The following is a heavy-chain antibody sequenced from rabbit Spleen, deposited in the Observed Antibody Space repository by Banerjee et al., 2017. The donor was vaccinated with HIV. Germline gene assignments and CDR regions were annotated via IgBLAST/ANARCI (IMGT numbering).Heavy chain of an antibody. Sequence: EESGGGLVKPGASLTLTCTASGVSFSFSSYLCWVRQAPGKGLEWIACIEVGSSDFTYFATWAKGRFTISQTSSTTVTLQVTRLTAADTATYFCARDTSSSFSSYGMDLWGPGHPRHRL. CDR2: IEVGSSDFT. D-gene: IGHD1-1*01. CDR3: ARDTSSSFSSYGMDL. CDR1: GVSFSFSSY. V-gene: IGHV1S40*01. J-gene: IGHJ6*01.